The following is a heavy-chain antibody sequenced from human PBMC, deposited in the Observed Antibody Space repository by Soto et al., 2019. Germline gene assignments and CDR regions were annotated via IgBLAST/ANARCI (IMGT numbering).Heavy chain of an antibody. Sequence: QVQLVQSGAEVKKPGASVKVSCKASGYTFTSHYIHWVRQAPGQGLEWMAIINPYGGSTNYAQKFRGRVTLTMDTSTSTVYMEVSSLRSEDTAVYYCASDLAAAGLWGQGTLVTVSS. CDR1: GYTFTSHY. D-gene: IGHD6-13*01. CDR3: ASDLAAAGL. CDR2: INPYGGST. J-gene: IGHJ4*02. V-gene: IGHV1-46*01.